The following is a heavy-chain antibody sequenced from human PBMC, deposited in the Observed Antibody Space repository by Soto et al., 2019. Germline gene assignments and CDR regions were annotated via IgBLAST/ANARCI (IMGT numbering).Heavy chain of an antibody. Sequence: GGSLRLSCAASGFTFSSYWMSWVRQAPGKGLEWVATIKQAGSEKYYVDSVKGRFTISRDNAKNSLYLQMNSLRAADTAVYYCARVRIAVAVRSRGVAFDIWGKGTMVTFSS. V-gene: IGHV3-7*01. CDR3: ARVRIAVAVRSRGVAFDI. CDR2: IKQAGSEK. J-gene: IGHJ3*02. D-gene: IGHD6-19*01. CDR1: GFTFSSYW.